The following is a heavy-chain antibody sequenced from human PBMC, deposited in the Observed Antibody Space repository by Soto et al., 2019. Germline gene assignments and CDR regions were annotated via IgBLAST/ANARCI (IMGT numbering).Heavy chain of an antibody. Sequence: GSLRLSCAASGFTFSSYGMSWVRQALGKGLEWVSSTSGSGGSSYYADSVKGRFTISRDNSKNTVYLQMNSLRAEDTAVYYCAQTSGRIGKSTGFFDYWGQGALVTASS. D-gene: IGHD1-1*01. CDR2: TSGSGGSS. V-gene: IGHV3-23*01. CDR3: AQTSGRIGKSTGFFDY. J-gene: IGHJ4*02. CDR1: GFTFSSYG.